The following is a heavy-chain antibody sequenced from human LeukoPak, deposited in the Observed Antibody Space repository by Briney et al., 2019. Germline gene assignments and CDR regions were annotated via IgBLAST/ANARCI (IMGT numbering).Heavy chain of an antibody. D-gene: IGHD3-10*01. CDR2: INHSGST. CDR1: GGSFSGYY. V-gene: IGHV4-34*01. J-gene: IGHJ4*02. Sequence: PSETLSLTCAVYGGSFSGYYWSWIRQPPGKGLEWIGEINHSGSTNYNPSLKSRVTISVDTSKNQFSLKLSSVTAADTAVYYCVRDGGSGSDYWGQGTLVTVSS. CDR3: VRDGGSGSDY.